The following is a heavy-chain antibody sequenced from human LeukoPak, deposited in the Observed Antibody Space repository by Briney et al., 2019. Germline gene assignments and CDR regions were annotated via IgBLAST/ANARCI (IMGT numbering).Heavy chain of an antibody. CDR3: ARESSSTWGWFDP. CDR1: GDSISSGSNY. CDR2: LYTSGNT. J-gene: IGHJ5*02. Sequence: SETLSLTCTVSGDSISSGSNYWSWIRQPAGNGLEWIGRLYTSGNTNYNPSLKSRVTISVDSSKNHFSLNLSSVTAADTAVYYCARESSSTWGWFDPWGQGTQVTVSS. V-gene: IGHV4-61*02. D-gene: IGHD2-2*01.